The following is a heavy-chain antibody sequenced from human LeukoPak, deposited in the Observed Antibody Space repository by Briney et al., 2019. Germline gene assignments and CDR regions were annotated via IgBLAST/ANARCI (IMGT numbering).Heavy chain of an antibody. V-gene: IGHV4-39*01. Sequence: SETLSLSCTVSGGSISSYYWGWIRQPPGKGLEWIGSIYYSGSTYYNPSLKSRVSIPVDTSRNQLSLNLSSVTAADMAVYYCARQTGLNHRSNCFDPWGKGTLFTVSS. CDR2: IYYSGST. CDR3: ARQTGLNHRSNCFDP. J-gene: IGHJ5*02. CDR1: GGSISSYY. D-gene: IGHD1-14*01.